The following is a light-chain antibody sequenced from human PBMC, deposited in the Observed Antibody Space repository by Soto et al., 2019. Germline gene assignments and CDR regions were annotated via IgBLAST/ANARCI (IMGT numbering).Light chain of an antibody. CDR2: DVN. J-gene: IGLJ2*01. Sequence: QSALTQPASVSGSPGQSITISCTGTSSDVGGYNYVHWYQQHPGKAPKLLIWDVNNRPSGVSNRFSGAKSGNTASLTISRLQADDEAYYYCSSYTSRSPGVVFGGGTKLTVL. CDR3: SSYTSRSPGVV. CDR1: SSDVGGYNY. V-gene: IGLV2-14*01.